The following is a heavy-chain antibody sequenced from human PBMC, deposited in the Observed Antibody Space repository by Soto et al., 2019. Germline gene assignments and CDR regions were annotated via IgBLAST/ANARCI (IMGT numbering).Heavy chain of an antibody. CDR3: VRDSSGWHWYFDL. CDR1: GDSVSSDTAT. D-gene: IGHD6-19*01. CDR2: TYYRSKWYN. V-gene: IGHV6-1*01. Sequence: QEQLQQSGPGLVKPSQTLSLICAISGDSVSSDTATWSWIRQSPSRGLEWLGRTYYRSKWYNDYAASVKSRIAITPDTSTNQLSLQLNSVTPEDTAVYFCVRDSSGWHWYFDLWGRGTLVTVSS. J-gene: IGHJ2*01.